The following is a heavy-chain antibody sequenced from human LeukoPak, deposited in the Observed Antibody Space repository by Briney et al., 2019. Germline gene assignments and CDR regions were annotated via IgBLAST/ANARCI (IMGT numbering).Heavy chain of an antibody. D-gene: IGHD6-6*01. J-gene: IGHJ4*02. V-gene: IGHV3-48*01. Sequence: GGSLRLSCAASGFTFSSYSMNWVRQAPGKGLEWVSYISSSSSTIYYADSVKGRFTISRDNSKNTLYLQMNSLRAEDTAVYYCAKEAFEYSSSPDYWGQGTLVTVSS. CDR1: GFTFSSYS. CDR3: AKEAFEYSSSPDY. CDR2: ISSSSSTI.